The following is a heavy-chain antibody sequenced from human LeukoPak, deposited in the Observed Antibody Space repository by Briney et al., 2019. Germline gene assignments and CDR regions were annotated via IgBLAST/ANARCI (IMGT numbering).Heavy chain of an antibody. V-gene: IGHV4-59*12. CDR1: GGSIFSYY. J-gene: IGHJ2*01. D-gene: IGHD3-22*01. Sequence: SESQSLTCTVSGGSIFSYYWNWIRQPPGKGLEWIGYIYFNRITSYNPSLRSRGTISIATSKNQFSLRLRSVTAADTAIYYCARRAYYDSSGYSPAPGYFDLWGRGTLVRVSS. CDR3: ARRAYYDSSGYSPAPGYFDL. CDR2: IYFNRIT.